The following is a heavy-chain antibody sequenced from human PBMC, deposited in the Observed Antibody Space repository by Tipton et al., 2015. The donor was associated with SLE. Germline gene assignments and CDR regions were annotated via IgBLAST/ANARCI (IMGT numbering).Heavy chain of an antibody. CDR3: ARGTSYYDSTYYFDY. CDR1: GGSISSSSYY. J-gene: IGHJ4*02. Sequence: TLSLTCTVSGGSISSSSYYWGWIRQPPGKGLEWIGSIYYSGSTYYNPSLKSRVTISVDTSKNQFSLKLSSVTAADTAVYYCARGTSYYDSTYYFDYWGQGPLVTVSS. V-gene: IGHV4-39*07. CDR2: IYYSGST. D-gene: IGHD3-22*01.